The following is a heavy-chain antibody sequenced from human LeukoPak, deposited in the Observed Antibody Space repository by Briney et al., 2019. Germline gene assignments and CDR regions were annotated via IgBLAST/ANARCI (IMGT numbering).Heavy chain of an antibody. D-gene: IGHD3-10*01. J-gene: IGHJ4*02. CDR3: ARVHRDLLWFGESSHFDY. CDR1: GFTFSSYG. CDR2: IRYDGSNK. V-gene: IGHV3-30*02. Sequence: GGSLRLSCAASGFTFSSYGMHWVRQAPGKGLEWVAFIRYDGSNKYYADSVKGRFTISRDNAKNSLYLQMNSLRAEDTAVYYCARVHRDLLWFGESSHFDYWGQGTLVTVSS.